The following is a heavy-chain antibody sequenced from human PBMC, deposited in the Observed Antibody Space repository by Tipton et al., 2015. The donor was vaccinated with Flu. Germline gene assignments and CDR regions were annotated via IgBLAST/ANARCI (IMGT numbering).Heavy chain of an antibody. CDR3: ARGRKWEPIDY. CDR2: IYYSGST. V-gene: IGHV4-59*01. D-gene: IGHD1-14*01. Sequence: GLVKPSETLSLTCTVSGGSISSYYWSWIRQPPGKGLEWIGYIYYSGSTNYNPSLKSRVTISVDTSKNQFSLKLSSVTAADTAVYYCARGRKWEPIDYWGQGTLVTVSS. CDR1: GGSISSYY. J-gene: IGHJ4*02.